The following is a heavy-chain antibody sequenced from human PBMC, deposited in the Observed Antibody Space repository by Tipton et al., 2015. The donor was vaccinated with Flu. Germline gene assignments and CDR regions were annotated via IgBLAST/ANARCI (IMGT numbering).Heavy chain of an antibody. J-gene: IGHJ2*01. Sequence: TLSLTCTVSGGSISSSSYYWGWIRQPPGKGLEWIGSIYYSGSTYYNPSLKSRVTISVDTSKNQFSLKLSSVTAADTAVYYCARGVYCGGDCYSLGYFDLWGRGTLVTVSS. V-gene: IGHV4-39*07. D-gene: IGHD2-21*02. CDR3: ARGVYCGGDCYSLGYFDL. CDR1: GGSISSSSYY. CDR2: IYYSGST.